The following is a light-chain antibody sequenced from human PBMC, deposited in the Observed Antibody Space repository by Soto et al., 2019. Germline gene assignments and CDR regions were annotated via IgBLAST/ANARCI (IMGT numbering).Light chain of an antibody. J-gene: IGKJ5*01. CDR3: QHYLNYPIT. CDR2: GAS. Sequence: EILLTQSPVTLSLSPGDRATLSCRASQSLGSGYLAWYRQKPGQAPRLLIYGASSRATGIPARVSGSGSRTDFTLTITHLQSEDFATYYCQHYLNYPITFGQGTRLEIK. V-gene: IGKV3-20*01. CDR1: QSLGSGY.